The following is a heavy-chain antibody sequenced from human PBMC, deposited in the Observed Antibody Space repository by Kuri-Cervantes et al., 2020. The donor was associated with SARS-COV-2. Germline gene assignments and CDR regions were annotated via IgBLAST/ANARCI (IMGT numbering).Heavy chain of an antibody. J-gene: IGHJ4*02. CDR2: INPNSGGT. Sequence: ASVKVSCKASGYTFTGYYMHWVRQAPGQGLEWMGWINPNSGGTNYAQKFQGRVTMTRDTSISTAYMELSRLRSDDTAVYYCATPRYCSGGSCYGLFDYWGQGTLDTVSS. D-gene: IGHD2-15*01. V-gene: IGHV1-2*02. CDR3: ATPRYCSGGSCYGLFDY. CDR1: GYTFTGYY.